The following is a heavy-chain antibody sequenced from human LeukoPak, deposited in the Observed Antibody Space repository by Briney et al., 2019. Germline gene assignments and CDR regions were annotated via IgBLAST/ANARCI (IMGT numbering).Heavy chain of an antibody. CDR1: GGSISSYY. D-gene: IGHD2-8*01. CDR3: ARDLANGFFDY. Sequence: SETLSLTCTVSGGSISSYYWSWIRQPPGKGLEWIGYIYYSGGTNYNPSLKSRVTISVDTSKNQFSLKLSSVTAADTAVYYCARDLANGFFDYWGQGTLVTVSS. V-gene: IGHV4-59*01. J-gene: IGHJ4*02. CDR2: IYYSGGT.